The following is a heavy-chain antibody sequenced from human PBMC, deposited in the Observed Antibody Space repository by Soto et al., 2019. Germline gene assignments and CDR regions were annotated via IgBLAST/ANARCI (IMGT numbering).Heavy chain of an antibody. V-gene: IGHV3-13*05. Sequence: HPGGSLRLSCAASGFTFSAYDMHWVRQTTGKGLEWVSAIGAADDPYYLGSVKGRFTISRENAKSSLYLQMNSLRAKDTAVYYCARAYSGRLPRRADYYFAMDVWGQGTTATVSS. CDR1: GFTFSAYD. D-gene: IGHD2-15*01. CDR3: ARAYSGRLPRRADYYFAMDV. J-gene: IGHJ6*02. CDR2: IGAADDP.